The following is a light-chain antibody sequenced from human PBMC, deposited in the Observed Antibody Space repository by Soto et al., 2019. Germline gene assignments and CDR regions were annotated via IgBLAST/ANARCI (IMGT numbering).Light chain of an antibody. CDR3: QQYGSSPFT. V-gene: IGKV3-20*01. Sequence: EIVLTQSPGTLSLSPGERATLSCRASQSFSSSYLAWYQQKPGQAPRLLIYGASSRATGIPDRFSGSGSGTDFTLTISRLEPDDFAVYYCQQYGSSPFTVGPGTKVDIK. CDR2: GAS. CDR1: QSFSSSY. J-gene: IGKJ3*01.